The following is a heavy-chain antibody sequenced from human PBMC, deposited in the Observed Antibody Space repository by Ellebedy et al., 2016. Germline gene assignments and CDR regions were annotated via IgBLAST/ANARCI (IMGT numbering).Heavy chain of an antibody. J-gene: IGHJ4*02. CDR2: ISGTGGST. Sequence: GESLKISCVASGVTFTDYAMSWVRQAPGKGLEWVSGISGTGGSTYYADSAKGRFIISRDNVKNLVFLQMNSLRVEDTAVYYCTRDGSEWSRDVWGQGTLVTVSS. D-gene: IGHD3-3*01. V-gene: IGHV3-23*01. CDR3: TRDGSEWSRDV. CDR1: GVTFTDYA.